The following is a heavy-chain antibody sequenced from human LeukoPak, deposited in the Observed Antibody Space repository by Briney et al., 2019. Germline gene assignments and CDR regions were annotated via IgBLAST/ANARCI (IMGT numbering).Heavy chain of an antibody. V-gene: IGHV4-59*01. CDR1: GGSMPSYY. CDR2: LLYSGST. Sequence: SETLSLTCAISGGSMPSYYWSWIRQSPGQELEWIGYLLYSGSTNYTPSLKSRITMSTDTSKNQFSLNVRSVTAADTAVYYCARGAYSNYSSVDYWGHGILVTVSS. J-gene: IGHJ4*01. D-gene: IGHD4-11*01. CDR3: ARGAYSNYSSVDY.